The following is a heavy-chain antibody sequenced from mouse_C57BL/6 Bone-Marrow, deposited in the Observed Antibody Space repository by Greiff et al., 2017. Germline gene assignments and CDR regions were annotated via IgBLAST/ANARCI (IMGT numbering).Heavy chain of an antibody. J-gene: IGHJ3*01. V-gene: IGHV1-69*01. Sequence: QVQLQQPGAELVMPGASVKLSCKASGYTFTSYWMHWVKQRPGKGLEWIGEIDPSDSYTNYNQKFKGKSTLTVDKSSSTAYMQLSSLTSEDSAVYYCARSARAWFAYWGQGTLVTVSA. CDR1: GYTFTSYW. CDR2: IDPSDSYT. CDR3: ARSARAWFAY.